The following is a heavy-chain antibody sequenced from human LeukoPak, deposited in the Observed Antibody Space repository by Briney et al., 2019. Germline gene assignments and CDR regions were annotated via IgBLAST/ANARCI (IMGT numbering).Heavy chain of an antibody. Sequence: GGSLRLSCAASEFTFTTYGMHWVRQAPGKGLEWVAVISYDGSNKYYADSVKGRFTISRDNSKNTLYLQMNSLRAEDTAVYYCARDCGGGSCYGPYDAFDIWGQGTMVTVSS. CDR2: ISYDGSNK. J-gene: IGHJ3*02. CDR1: EFTFTTYG. D-gene: IGHD2-15*01. V-gene: IGHV3-30*03. CDR3: ARDCGGGSCYGPYDAFDI.